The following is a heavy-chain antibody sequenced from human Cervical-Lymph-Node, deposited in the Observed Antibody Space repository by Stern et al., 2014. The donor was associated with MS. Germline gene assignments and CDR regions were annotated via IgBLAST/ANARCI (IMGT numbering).Heavy chain of an antibody. CDR1: GYTFTSYA. V-gene: IGHV1-3*01. D-gene: IGHD1-14*01. CDR2: INAGNGNT. Sequence: VQLVESGAEVKKPGASVKVSCKASGYTFTSYAMHWVRQAPGKRLEWMGWINAGNGNTKYSQKFQGRVTITRDTSASTAYMELSSLRSEDTAVYYCAREETGYYYYGMDVWGQGTTVTVSS. J-gene: IGHJ6*02. CDR3: AREETGYYYYGMDV.